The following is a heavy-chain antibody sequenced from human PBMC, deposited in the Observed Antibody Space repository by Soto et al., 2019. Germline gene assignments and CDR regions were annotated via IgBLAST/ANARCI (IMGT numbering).Heavy chain of an antibody. V-gene: IGHV5-51*01. CDR2: IYPGDSDT. J-gene: IGHJ4*02. CDR3: ARKFAPEFFDS. D-gene: IGHD3-10*01. Sequence: GESLKISCKGSGYTFSTYWIAWVRQMPGQGLEWMGIIYPGDSDTKYSPAFQGQVTMSADKSINTAYLQWTSLETSDTAMYYCARKFAPEFFDSWGQGTLVTVSS. CDR1: GYTFSTYW.